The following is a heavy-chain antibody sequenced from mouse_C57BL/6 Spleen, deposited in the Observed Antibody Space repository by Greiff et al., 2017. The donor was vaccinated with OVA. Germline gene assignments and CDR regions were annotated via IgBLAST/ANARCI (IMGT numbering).Heavy chain of an antibody. CDR1: GFSLTSYG. CDR3: ARNRMGRDYFDY. J-gene: IGHJ2*01. V-gene: IGHV2-2*01. Sequence: VKVEESGPGLVQPSQSLSITCTVSGFSLTSYGVHWVRQSPGKGLEWLGVIWSGGSTDYNAAFISRLSISKDNSKSQVFFKMNSLQADDTAIYYCARNRMGRDYFDYWGQGTTLTVSS. D-gene: IGHD4-1*01. CDR2: IWSGGST.